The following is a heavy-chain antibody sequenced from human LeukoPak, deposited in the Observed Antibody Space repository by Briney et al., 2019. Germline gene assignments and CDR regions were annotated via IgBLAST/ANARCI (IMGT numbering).Heavy chain of an antibody. CDR2: IKNKGDGGTT. CDR3: TTSGTPFEY. J-gene: IGHJ4*02. CDR1: GFTFNKAW. D-gene: IGHD3-10*01. Sequence: PGGCLRLSCAASGFTFNKAWMSWVRLAPGKGLEWVGRIKNKGDGGTTDYAAPVKGRFTVSRDDSKSTLYLQMNSLKTEDTAVYYCTTSGTPFEYWGQGTLVTVSS. V-gene: IGHV3-15*01.